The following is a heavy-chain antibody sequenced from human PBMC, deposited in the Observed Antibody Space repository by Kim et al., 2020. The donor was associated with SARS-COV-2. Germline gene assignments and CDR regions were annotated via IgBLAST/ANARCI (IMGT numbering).Heavy chain of an antibody. CDR2: ISSSSSYI. V-gene: IGHV3-21*01. CDR1: GFTFSSYS. Sequence: GGSLRLSCAASGFTFSSYSMNWVRQAPGKGLEWVSSISSSSSYIYYADSVKGRFTISRDNAKNSLYLQMNSLRAEDTAVYYCANTRYFDWPYYYYGMDVWGQGTTVTVSS. J-gene: IGHJ6*02. CDR3: ANTRYFDWPYYYYGMDV. D-gene: IGHD3-9*01.